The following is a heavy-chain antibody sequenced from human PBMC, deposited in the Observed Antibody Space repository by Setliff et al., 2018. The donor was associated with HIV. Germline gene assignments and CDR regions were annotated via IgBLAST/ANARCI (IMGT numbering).Heavy chain of an antibody. CDR2: VWFDGRHK. V-gene: IGHV3-30*02. Sequence: GGSLRLSCAASKFTFGDYDMYWVRQAPGKGLEWVATVWFDGRHKYYGNSVKGRFSVSRDNSKNTLYLQMNRLRPEDTAVYYCTKGAERQWGEGVVPFDSWGQGTWVTSPQ. CDR1: KFTFGDYD. D-gene: IGHD3-10*01. J-gene: IGHJ4*02. CDR3: TKGAERQWGEGVVPFDS.